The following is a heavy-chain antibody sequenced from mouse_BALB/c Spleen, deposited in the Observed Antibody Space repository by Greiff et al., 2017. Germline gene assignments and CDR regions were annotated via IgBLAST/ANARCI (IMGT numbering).Heavy chain of an antibody. CDR3: TRDGNYCAVDY. Sequence: VQLQQSGAELVRPGALVKLSCTASGFNFKDYYMHWVKQRPEQGLEWIGWIDPENGTTIYDPKFQGEAIITADTSSNTAYLQLSSLTSEDTAVYCCTRDGNYCAVDYWGQGTSVTVSS. D-gene: IGHD2-1*01. CDR2: IDPENGTT. J-gene: IGHJ4*01. CDR1: GFNFKDYY. V-gene: IGHV14-1*02.